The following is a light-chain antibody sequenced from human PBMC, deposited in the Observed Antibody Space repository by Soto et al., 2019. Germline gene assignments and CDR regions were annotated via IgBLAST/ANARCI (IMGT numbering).Light chain of an antibody. CDR3: QQYDQWWT. J-gene: IGKJ1*01. V-gene: IGKV3-15*01. Sequence: ETVMTQSPATLSVSPGERATFSCRASQSINTNLAWFQLKPGQAPRLLIYGASIRAAGIPARFSGSGSGTEFSLTISSLQSEDFGVFFCQQYDQWWTFGQGTKGEVK. CDR1: QSINTN. CDR2: GAS.